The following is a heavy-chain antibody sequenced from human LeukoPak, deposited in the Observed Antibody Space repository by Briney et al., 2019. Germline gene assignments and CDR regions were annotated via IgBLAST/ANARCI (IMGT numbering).Heavy chain of an antibody. D-gene: IGHD3-10*01. J-gene: IGHJ6*03. CDR2: IKQDGSEK. CDR1: GFTFSSYW. Sequence: GGALRLSCAASGFTFSSYWMSWVRQAPGKGLERVANIKQDGSEKYYVDSVKGRFTISRDNAKNSLYLQMNSLRAEDTALYYCASRRMGYYGSGTYYYYYYMYVWVKGTTVTVSS. V-gene: IGHV3-7*01. CDR3: ASRRMGYYGSGTYYYYYYMYV.